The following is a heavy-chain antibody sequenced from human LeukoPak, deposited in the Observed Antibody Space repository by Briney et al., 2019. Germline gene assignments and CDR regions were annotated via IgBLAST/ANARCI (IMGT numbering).Heavy chain of an antibody. V-gene: IGHV3-74*01. J-gene: IGHJ6*04. CDR2: INSDGSST. CDR1: GFTFSSYW. D-gene: IGHD5-12*01. CDR3: ARVKVSGYDQRSPYYYYGMDV. Sequence: GGSLRHSCAASGFTFSSYWMHWVRQAPGKGLVWVSRINSDGSSTRYADSVKGRFTISRDNAKNTLYLQMNSLIAEETAVYYCARVKVSGYDQRSPYYYYGMDVWGKGTTVTVSS.